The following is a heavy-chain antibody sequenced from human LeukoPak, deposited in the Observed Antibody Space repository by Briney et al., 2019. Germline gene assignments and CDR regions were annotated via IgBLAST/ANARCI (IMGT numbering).Heavy chain of an antibody. CDR2: IIPIFGTA. Sequence: SVKVSCKASGGTFSSYAISWVRQAPGQGLEWMGGIIPIFGTANYAQKFQGRVTITADESTSTAYMELSSLRPEDTAVYYCARGRLGFLEWLPHDAFDIWGQGTMVTVSS. J-gene: IGHJ3*02. CDR1: GGTFSSYA. D-gene: IGHD3-3*01. CDR3: ARGRLGFLEWLPHDAFDI. V-gene: IGHV1-69*13.